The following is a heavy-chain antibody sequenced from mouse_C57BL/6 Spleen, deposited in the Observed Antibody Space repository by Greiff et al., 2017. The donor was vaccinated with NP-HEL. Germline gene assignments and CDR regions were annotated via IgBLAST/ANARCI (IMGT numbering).Heavy chain of an antibody. D-gene: IGHD2-4*01. J-gene: IGHJ3*01. CDR1: GYTFTTYP. Sequence: QVQLKESGAELVKPGASVKMSCKASGYTFTTYPIEWMKQNHGKSLEWIGNFHPYNDDTKYNEKFKGKATLTVEKSSSTVYLELSRLTSDDSAVYYCARRYDYGEAWFAYWGQGTLVTVSA. CDR2: FHPYNDDT. V-gene: IGHV1-47*01. CDR3: ARRYDYGEAWFAY.